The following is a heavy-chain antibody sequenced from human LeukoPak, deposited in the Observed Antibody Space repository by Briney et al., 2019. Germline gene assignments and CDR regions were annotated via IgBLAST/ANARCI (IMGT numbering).Heavy chain of an antibody. CDR3: ARDGTYYYGSGSYPNYYYYGMDV. CDR2: IYYSGST. Sequence: SETLSLTCTVSGGSISGYYWSWIRQPPGKGLEWIGYIYYSGSTNYNPSLKSRVTISVDTSKNQFSLKLSSVTAADTAVYYCARDGTYYYGSGSYPNYYYYGMDVWGKGTTVTVSS. J-gene: IGHJ6*04. D-gene: IGHD3-10*01. CDR1: GGSISGYY. V-gene: IGHV4-59*01.